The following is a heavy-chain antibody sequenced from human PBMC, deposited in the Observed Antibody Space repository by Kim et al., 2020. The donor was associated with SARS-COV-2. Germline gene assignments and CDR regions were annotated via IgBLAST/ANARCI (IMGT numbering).Heavy chain of an antibody. D-gene: IGHD6-13*01. Sequence: SETLSLTCTVSGGSISSSSYYWGWIRQPPGKGLEWIGSIYDSGSTYYNPSLKSRVTISVDTSKNQFSLKLSSVTAADTAVYYCARVVIAAAGPTPFDWFDPWGQGTLVTVSS. CDR3: ARVVIAAAGPTPFDWFDP. V-gene: IGHV4-39*07. CDR2: IYDSGST. J-gene: IGHJ5*02. CDR1: GGSISSSSYY.